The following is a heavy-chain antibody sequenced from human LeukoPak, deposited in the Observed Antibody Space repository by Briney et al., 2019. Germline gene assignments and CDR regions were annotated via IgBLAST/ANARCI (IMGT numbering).Heavy chain of an antibody. V-gene: IGHV4-59*11. Sequence: SETLSLTCTVSGGSISSHYWSWIRQPPGKGLEWIGYIYYSGSTNYNPSLKSRVTISVDTSKNQFSLKLSSVTAADTAVYYCAGGPYSDPFDIWGQGTMVTVSS. CDR2: IYYSGST. CDR3: AGGPYSDPFDI. CDR1: GGSISSHY. J-gene: IGHJ3*02. D-gene: IGHD1-26*01.